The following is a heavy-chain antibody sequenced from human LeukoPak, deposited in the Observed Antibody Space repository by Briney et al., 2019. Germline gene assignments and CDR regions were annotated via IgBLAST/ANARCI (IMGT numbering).Heavy chain of an antibody. Sequence: ASVKVSCKASGYTFTSYDINWVRQAPGQGLEWMGWINPNNGDTNYAQKFQGRVTMTRDTSISTAYMELSRLRSDDTAVYYCARDGWYISYMDVWGKGTTVTVSS. J-gene: IGHJ6*03. CDR2: INPNNGDT. CDR1: GYTFTSYD. D-gene: IGHD6-19*01. CDR3: ARDGWYISYMDV. V-gene: IGHV1-2*02.